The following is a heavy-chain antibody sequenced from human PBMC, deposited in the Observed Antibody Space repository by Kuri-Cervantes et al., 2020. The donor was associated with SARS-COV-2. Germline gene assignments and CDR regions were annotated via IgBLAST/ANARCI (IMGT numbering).Heavy chain of an antibody. CDR2: INPNSGGT. D-gene: IGHD3-10*01. Sequence: ASVKVSCKASGYTFTDYYMHWVRQAPGQGLEWMGWINPNSGGTNYAQKFQGWVTMTRDTSISTVYMELSRLRSDDTAVYYCARLLYYYTSGTDPPDNWGQGTLVTVSS. J-gene: IGHJ4*02. CDR3: ARLLYYYTSGTDPPDN. V-gene: IGHV1-2*04. CDR1: GYTFTDYY.